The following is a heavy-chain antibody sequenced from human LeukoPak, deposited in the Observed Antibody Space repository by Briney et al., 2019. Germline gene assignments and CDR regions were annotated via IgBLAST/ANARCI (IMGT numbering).Heavy chain of an antibody. D-gene: IGHD2-21*01. J-gene: IGHJ4*02. CDR1: AFTFSNYE. CDR3: CGASFNY. Sequence: PGGSLRLSCAASAFTFSNYEMNWVRQAPGKGLEWVSYISSGSSTIYYADSVKGRFAISRDNAKNSLYLQMNSLRAEDTAVYYCCGASFNYWGQGTLVTVSS. V-gene: IGHV3-48*03. CDR2: ISSGSSTI.